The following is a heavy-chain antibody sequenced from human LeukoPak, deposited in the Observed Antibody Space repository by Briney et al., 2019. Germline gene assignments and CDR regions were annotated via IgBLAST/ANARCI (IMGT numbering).Heavy chain of an antibody. V-gene: IGHV4-30-4*08. CDR3: ARDGVPAAIFDP. D-gene: IGHD2-2*01. CDR2: IYYSGST. CDR1: GGSISSGDSY. J-gene: IGHJ5*02. Sequence: PSETLSLTCTVSGGSISSGDSYWSWIRQPPGKGLEWIGYIYYSGSTYYNPSLKSRVTISVDTSKNQFSLKLSAVTAADTAVYYCARDGVPAAIFDPWGQGTLVTVSS.